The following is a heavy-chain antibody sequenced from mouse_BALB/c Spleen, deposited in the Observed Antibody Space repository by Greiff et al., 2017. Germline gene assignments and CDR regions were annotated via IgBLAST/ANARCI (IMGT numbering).Heavy chain of an antibody. D-gene: IGHD1-1*01. CDR2: IDPANGNT. Sequence: DVKLVESGAELVKPGASVKLSCTASGFNIKDTYMHWVKQRPEQGLEWIGRIDPANGNTKYDPKFQGKATITADTSSNTAYLQLSSLTSEDTAVDYCARPYYYGGYFDVWGAGTTVTVSA. J-gene: IGHJ1*01. CDR1: GFNIKDTY. CDR3: ARPYYYGGYFDV. V-gene: IGHV14-3*02.